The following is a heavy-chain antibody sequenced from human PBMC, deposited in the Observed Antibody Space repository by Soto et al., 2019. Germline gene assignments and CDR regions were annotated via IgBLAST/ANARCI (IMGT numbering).Heavy chain of an antibody. CDR3: ARLNSGSFDY. D-gene: IGHD1-26*01. CDR2: IYYSGST. CDR1: AGSIGTYY. J-gene: IGHJ4*02. V-gene: IGHV4-59*01. Sequence: SETLSLTCAVSAGSIGTYYWSWIRQPPGKGLEWIGDIYYSGSTIYNPSLKSRVSISVDTSKKQFSLKVTSVTAADTAVYYCARLNSGSFDYWGQGTRVTVSS.